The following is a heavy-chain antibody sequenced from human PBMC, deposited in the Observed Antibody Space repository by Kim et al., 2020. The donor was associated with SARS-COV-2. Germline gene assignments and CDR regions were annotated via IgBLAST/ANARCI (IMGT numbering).Heavy chain of an antibody. CDR2: IFTGGIT. CDR1: GFSVGSTY. J-gene: IGHJ3*01. Sequence: GGSLRLSCAASGFSVGSTYMRWVRQTPAKGLEWVAVIFTGGITYYEDSVKGRLSISSDNYKNISFFQMNTLRADDAAPYYCLRGGNFDSAPGNLWGQGT. CDR3: LRGGNFDSAPGNL. V-gene: IGHV3-53*01. D-gene: IGHD3-3*01.